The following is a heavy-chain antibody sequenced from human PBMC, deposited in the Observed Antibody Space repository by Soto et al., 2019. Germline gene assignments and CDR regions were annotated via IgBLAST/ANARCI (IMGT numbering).Heavy chain of an antibody. CDR3: AQIRGTYLLDS. CDR2: ILSNDEK. D-gene: IGHD3-16*01. V-gene: IGHV2-26*01. CDR1: GFSLSDARLG. Sequence: HVTLEESGPVVVKPTETLTLTCSVSGFSLSDARLGVSWIRQPPGRALEWLAHILSNDEKSYSKSPTTRVTISKDTSKSQVVLTMTNVDPMDTATYYCAQIRGTYLLDSWSQGTLVTVSS. J-gene: IGHJ4*02.